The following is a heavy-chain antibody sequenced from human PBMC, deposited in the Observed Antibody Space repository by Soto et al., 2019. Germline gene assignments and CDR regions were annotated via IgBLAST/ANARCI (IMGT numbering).Heavy chain of an antibody. CDR2: MSYDGSNK. CDR3: ATSTAVPAVLIN. CDR1: GFTFSSYA. V-gene: IGHV3-30-3*01. D-gene: IGHD2-2*01. J-gene: IGHJ4*02. Sequence: QVQLVESGGGVVQPGRSLRLSCAASGFTFSSYAMHWVRQAPGKGLEWVAVMSYDGSNKYYADSVKGRFTISRDNSKNTLYLQMNSLRAEDTAVYYCATSTAVPAVLINWGQGTLVTVSS.